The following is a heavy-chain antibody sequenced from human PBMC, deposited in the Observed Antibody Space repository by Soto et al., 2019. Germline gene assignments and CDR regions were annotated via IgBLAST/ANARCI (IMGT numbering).Heavy chain of an antibody. CDR2: IKSKTDGGTT. CDR3: TTDGIPDYGWGIYYYMDV. Sequence: GGSLRLSCAASGFTFSNAWMSWVRQAPGKGLEWVGRIKSKTDGGTTDYAAPVKGRFTISRDDSKNTLYLQMNSLKTEDTAVYYCTTDGIPDYGWGIYYYMDVWGKGTTVTVSS. D-gene: IGHD4-17*01. V-gene: IGHV3-15*01. CDR1: GFTFSNAW. J-gene: IGHJ6*03.